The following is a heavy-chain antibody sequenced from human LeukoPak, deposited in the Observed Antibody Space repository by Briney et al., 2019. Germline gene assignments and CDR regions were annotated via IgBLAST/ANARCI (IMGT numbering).Heavy chain of an antibody. J-gene: IGHJ6*03. V-gene: IGHV3-30*04. CDR3: ARDHGYYYYYMDV. CDR2: ISYDGSNK. Sequence: GGSLRLSCAASGFTFSSYAMHWVRQAPGKGLEWVAVISYDGSNKYYADSVKGRFTISRDNSKNTLYLQMNGLRAEDTAVYYCARDHGYYYYYMDVWGKGTTVTVSS. CDR1: GFTFSSYA.